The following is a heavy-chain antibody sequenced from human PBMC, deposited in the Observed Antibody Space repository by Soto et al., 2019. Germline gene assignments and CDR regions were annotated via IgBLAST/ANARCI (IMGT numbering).Heavy chain of an antibody. Sequence: QVQLQQWGAGLLKPSETLSLTCAVYGGSFSGYYWSWIRQPPGKGLEWIGEINHSGSTNYNPSLKSLVPVSVDTSKNQFSLKLSSVTAADTAVYYCARGFQEDSSSWLFRYYYYGMDVWGQGTTVTVSS. CDR3: ARGFQEDSSSWLFRYYYYGMDV. CDR1: GGSFSGYY. V-gene: IGHV4-34*01. J-gene: IGHJ6*02. D-gene: IGHD6-13*01. CDR2: INHSGST.